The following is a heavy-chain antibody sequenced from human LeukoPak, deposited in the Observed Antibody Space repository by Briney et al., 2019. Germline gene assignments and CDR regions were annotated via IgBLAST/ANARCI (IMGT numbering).Heavy chain of an antibody. Sequence: PGGSLRLSCGASGFTFSDYNMNWVRQAPGKGLEWVSSIGTSSTFIWYSDSVKGRFNISRDNAKNSLYLQLSSLRAEDTAVYYCARGCGAGACPNKENFLDYWGQGTLVTVSS. CDR2: IGTSSTFI. D-gene: IGHD2-21*01. J-gene: IGHJ4*02. V-gene: IGHV3-21*01. CDR3: ARGCGAGACPNKENFLDY. CDR1: GFTFSDYN.